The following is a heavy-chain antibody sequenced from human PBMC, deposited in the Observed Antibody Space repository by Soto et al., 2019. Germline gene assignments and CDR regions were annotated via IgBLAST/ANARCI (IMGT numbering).Heavy chain of an antibody. Sequence: PSETLSLTCTVSASISSNTYYWGWIRQPPGKGLEWIGSIYYSGRTYYNPSLKSRVTISLDTSDNQFSLKLSSVTAADTAVYYCARHPYFYDSGPNRLDYWGQGTLVTVSS. CDR2: IYYSGRT. V-gene: IGHV4-39*01. CDR1: ASISSNTYY. CDR3: ARHPYFYDSGPNRLDY. D-gene: IGHD3-10*01. J-gene: IGHJ4*01.